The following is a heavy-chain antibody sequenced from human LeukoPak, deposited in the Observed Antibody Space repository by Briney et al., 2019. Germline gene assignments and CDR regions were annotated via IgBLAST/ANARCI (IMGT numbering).Heavy chain of an antibody. CDR1: GYTLTELS. V-gene: IGHV1-24*01. D-gene: IGHD2-21*02. CDR2: FDPEDGET. CDR3: ATDLLFQGY. Sequence: PAASVKASCTVSGYTLTELSMHWVRQAPGKGLEWMGGFDPEDGETIYAQKFQGRVTMTEDTSTDTAYMKLSSLRSEDTAVYYCATDLLFQGYWGQGTLVTVSS. J-gene: IGHJ4*02.